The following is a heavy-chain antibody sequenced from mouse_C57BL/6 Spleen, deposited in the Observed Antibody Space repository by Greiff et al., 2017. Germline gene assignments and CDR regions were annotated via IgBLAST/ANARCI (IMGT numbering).Heavy chain of an antibody. CDR1: GFTFTDYY. CDR2: IRNKANGYTT. V-gene: IGHV7-3*01. J-gene: IGHJ2*01. D-gene: IGHD1-1*01. CDR3: ARYSYYGSSYYFDY. Sequence: DVMLVESGGGLVQPGGSLSLSCAASGFTFTDYYMSWVRQPPGKALEWLGFIRNKANGYTTEYSASVKGRFTISRDNSQSILYLQMNALRAEDSATYYCARYSYYGSSYYFDYWGQGTTLTVSS.